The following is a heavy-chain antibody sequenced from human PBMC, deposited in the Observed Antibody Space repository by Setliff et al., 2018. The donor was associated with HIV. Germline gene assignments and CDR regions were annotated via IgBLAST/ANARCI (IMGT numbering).Heavy chain of an antibody. J-gene: IGHJ5*02. D-gene: IGHD1-7*01. CDR1: GLTISNSA. CDR3: AKASWNYVADWFDP. Sequence: GESLRLSCAASGLTISNSAMTWVRQAPGKGLEWVSSISGRDTGTNYADSVKGRFIISRDNSKNTLYLQMSSLRVDDTAVYYCAKASWNYVADWFDPWGQGTLVTVSS. CDR2: ISGRDTGT. V-gene: IGHV3-23*01.